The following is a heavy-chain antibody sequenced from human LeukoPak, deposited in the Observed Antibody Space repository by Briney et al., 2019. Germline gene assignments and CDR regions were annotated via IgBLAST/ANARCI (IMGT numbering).Heavy chain of an antibody. CDR1: GFTFIDFA. CDR3: PKDMVQKNAVSDPFDI. J-gene: IGHJ3*02. CDR2: VVGGRANT. D-gene: IGHD3-10*01. V-gene: IGHV3-23*01. Sequence: GGALRLSCVASGFTFIDFAMNWGRRAPRKGLDRVSHVVGGRANTYYADSVKGRFTIARDHSKSTLSLHLTRLRADDTAVYFCPKDMVQKNAVSDPFDIWGQGTMVTVSS.